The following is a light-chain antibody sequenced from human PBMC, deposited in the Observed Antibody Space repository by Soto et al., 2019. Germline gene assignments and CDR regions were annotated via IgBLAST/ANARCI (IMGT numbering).Light chain of an antibody. CDR2: TAT. Sequence: EIRVTQSASSVSASVGDRVTITCRASQGVSTLLSWYQQKPWKSPNLLIYTATSLQSGVPSRFSGSGSGTDFTLTINGLQPEDFATYYCPHAASFPIPFGQRTRLEIK. J-gene: IGKJ5*01. CDR1: QGVSTL. CDR3: PHAASFPIP. V-gene: IGKV1-12*01.